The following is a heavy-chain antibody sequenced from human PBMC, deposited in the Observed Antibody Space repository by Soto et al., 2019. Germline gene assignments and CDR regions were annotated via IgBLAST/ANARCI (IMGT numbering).Heavy chain of an antibody. J-gene: IGHJ4*02. D-gene: IGHD3-3*01. CDR2: ISGTSPST. Sequence: EVQLLESGGGLVQPGGSLRRTCAASGFTFSAYAMSWVRQAPGKGLEWVSAISGTSPSTYYADSVQGRFTISRDSSRKTRFVPMTTLRAEGSAVYIWVIRIFGVEYWGQGTQVTVSS. CDR3: VIRIFGVEY. V-gene: IGHV3-23*01. CDR1: GFTFSAYA.